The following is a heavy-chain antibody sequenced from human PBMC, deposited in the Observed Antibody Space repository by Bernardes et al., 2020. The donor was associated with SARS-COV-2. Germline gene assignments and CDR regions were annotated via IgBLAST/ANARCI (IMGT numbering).Heavy chain of an antibody. Sequence: ASVKVSCKASGDFFTGYYTHWVRQVPGQGLEWMGLINPNSGRTNYAQKFQGRVTMTRDTSISTAYMELSRLRSDDTAVYYCARLGGRATYFDYWGQGTLVTVSS. J-gene: IGHJ4*02. CDR1: GDFFTGYY. V-gene: IGHV1-2*02. CDR2: INPNSGRT. D-gene: IGHD3-16*01. CDR3: ARLGGRATYFDY.